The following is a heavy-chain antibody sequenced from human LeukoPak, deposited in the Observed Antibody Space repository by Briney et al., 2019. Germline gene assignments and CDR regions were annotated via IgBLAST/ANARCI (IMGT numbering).Heavy chain of an antibody. CDR2: ISRSSSYI. CDR3: ASRRTVYCGGDCPEGY. CDR1: GFTFSSYS. Sequence: GGSLRLSCAASGFTFSSYSMNWVRQAPGKGLEWVSSISRSSSYIYYADSVKGRFTISRDNAKNSLYLQMNSLRAEDTAVYYCASRRTVYCGGDCPEGYWGQGTLVTVSS. D-gene: IGHD2-21*02. J-gene: IGHJ4*02. V-gene: IGHV3-21*01.